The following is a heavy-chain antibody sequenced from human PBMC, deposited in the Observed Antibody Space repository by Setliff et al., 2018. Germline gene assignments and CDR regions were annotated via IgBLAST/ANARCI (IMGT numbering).Heavy chain of an antibody. CDR2: ISYGRGEE. Sequence: PGGSLRLSCIASGFAFDKFTMHWVRQRPGRGLEWAAVISYGRGEEYYGDSVKGRFTISRDNFKNTLYLQMSSLRVEDTAVYYCVTDPPNSGWSFDCWGQGTPVTVSS. V-gene: IGHV3-33*08. CDR1: GFAFDKFT. D-gene: IGHD6-19*01. CDR3: VTDPPNSGWSFDC. J-gene: IGHJ5*01.